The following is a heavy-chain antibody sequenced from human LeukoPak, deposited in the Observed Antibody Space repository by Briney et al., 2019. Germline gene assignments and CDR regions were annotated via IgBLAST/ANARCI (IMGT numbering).Heavy chain of an antibody. CDR1: GFTFSSHA. V-gene: IGHV3-30*04. CDR2: ILYDGSNK. J-gene: IGHJ4*02. D-gene: IGHD3-9*01. CDR3: AKDPAVPTYYDILTGLADY. Sequence: QPGRSLRLSCAASGFTFSSHAMHWVRQAPGKGLEWVSVILYDGSNKYYADSVKGRFTISRDNSKNTLYLQMNSLRAEDTAVYYCAKDPAVPTYYDILTGLADYWGQGTLVTVSS.